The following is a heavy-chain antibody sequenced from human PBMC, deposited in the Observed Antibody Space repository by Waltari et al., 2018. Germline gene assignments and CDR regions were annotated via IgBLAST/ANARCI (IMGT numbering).Heavy chain of an antibody. V-gene: IGHV4-38-2*02. D-gene: IGHD3-10*01. Sequence: QVQLQESGPGLVKPSETLSLTCAVSGYSISSGYYWGWIRQPPGKGLEWIGSIYHSGGTYYNPSLKSRVTISVDTSKNQFSLKLSSVTAADTAVYYCAREKDGSGTVDWFDPWGQGTLVTVSS. CDR1: GYSISSGYY. CDR3: AREKDGSGTVDWFDP. J-gene: IGHJ5*02. CDR2: IYHSGGT.